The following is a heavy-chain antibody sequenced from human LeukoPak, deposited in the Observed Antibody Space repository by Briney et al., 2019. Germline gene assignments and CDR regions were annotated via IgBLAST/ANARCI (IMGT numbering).Heavy chain of an antibody. CDR2: IDNAGSIT. V-gene: IGHV3-74*03. CDR3: VRSAFHAGSGNYYDY. Sequence: GGSLRLSCAVSGFTFSNYWIHWVRQAPGKGLVWVSRIDNAGSITTYADSVKGRFTISRDNAENTLYLQMNSLRVEDTAVYYCVRSAFHAGSGNYYDYWGQGTLVTVSS. CDR1: GFTFSNYW. J-gene: IGHJ4*02. D-gene: IGHD3-22*01.